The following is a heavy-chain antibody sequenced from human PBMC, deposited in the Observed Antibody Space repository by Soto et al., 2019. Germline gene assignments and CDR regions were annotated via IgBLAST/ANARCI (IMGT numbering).Heavy chain of an antibody. V-gene: IGHV1-69*06. J-gene: IGHJ6*02. D-gene: IGHD4-17*01. CDR2: IMPVFGTV. Sequence: QVQLVQSGAEVKKPGSSVKVSCKASRGSFGNYAVSWVRQARGQGLEWMGGIMPVFGTVNYAQKFQGRVTITADKFTNTAYMELSSLTSQDTAIYYCARVSVPGIYGDDVWGLGTTVTVSS. CDR3: ARVSVPGIYGDDV. CDR1: RGSFGNYA.